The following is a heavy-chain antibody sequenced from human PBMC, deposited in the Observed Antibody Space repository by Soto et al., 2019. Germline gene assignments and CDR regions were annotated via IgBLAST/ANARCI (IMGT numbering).Heavy chain of an antibody. CDR1: GYSFTSYW. Sequence: PGESLKISCKGSGYSFTSYWIGWVRQMPGKGLEWMGILYPGDSDNSYSPSFQGQVTISADKSISTAYLQWSSLKASDTAMSYCARRGPAVELILLAFYVIDVWGQGTTGTGAS. CDR3: ARRGPAVELILLAFYVIDV. CDR2: LYPGDSDN. J-gene: IGHJ6*01. V-gene: IGHV5-51*01. D-gene: IGHD2-15*01.